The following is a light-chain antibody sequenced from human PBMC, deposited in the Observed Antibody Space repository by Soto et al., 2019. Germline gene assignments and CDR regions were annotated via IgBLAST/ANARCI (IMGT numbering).Light chain of an antibody. V-gene: IGKV3-15*01. CDR2: SAS. CDR3: QQYNNWPRT. CDR1: QSVSSK. J-gene: IGKJ1*01. Sequence: IAMTQSTATRSLAPVQRATLSCRASQSVSSKLAWYQQRPGQAPRLLIYSASTRATGIPARFSGSGSGTEFTLTISSLKPEDFAVYYCQQYNNWPRTFGQGTKVDIK.